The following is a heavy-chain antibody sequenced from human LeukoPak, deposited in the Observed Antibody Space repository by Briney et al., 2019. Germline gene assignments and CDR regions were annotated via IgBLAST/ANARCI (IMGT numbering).Heavy chain of an antibody. V-gene: IGHV4-34*01. Sequence: SETLSLTCAVSGGPFSGYFWSWIRQSSGKGLQWIGEIHNSGTTNYNPSLNSRVTISEDTSKNQFYLNLSSVTAADTAVYYCARRYYYNLGSFPFDFWGPGTLVTVSS. CDR2: IHNSGTT. CDR3: ARRYYYNLGSFPFDF. D-gene: IGHD3-10*01. CDR1: GGPFSGYF. J-gene: IGHJ4*02.